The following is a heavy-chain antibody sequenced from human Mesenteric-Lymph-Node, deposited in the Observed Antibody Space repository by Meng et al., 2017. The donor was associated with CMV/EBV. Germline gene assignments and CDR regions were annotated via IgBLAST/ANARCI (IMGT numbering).Heavy chain of an antibody. Sequence: SETLSLTCVVYGGSFSDYYWSWIRQPPGKGLEWIGEINHSGSTNYNPSLKSRVTISVDTSKNQFSLKLSSVTAADTAVYYCARSPNWNYEDYWGQGTLVTVSS. D-gene: IGHD1-7*01. V-gene: IGHV4-34*01. CDR2: INHSGST. CDR1: GGSFSDYY. CDR3: ARSPNWNYEDY. J-gene: IGHJ4*02.